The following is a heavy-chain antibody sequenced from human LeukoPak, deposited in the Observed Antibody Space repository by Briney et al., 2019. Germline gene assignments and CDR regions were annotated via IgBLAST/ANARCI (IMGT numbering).Heavy chain of an antibody. Sequence: SETLSLTCTVSGGSISSYYWSWIRQPPGKGLEWIGYIYYSGSTDYNSSLKSRVTISVDTSKNQFSLKLSSVTAADTAVYYCARDSSRRNGYNFDYWGQGTLVTVSS. J-gene: IGHJ4*02. V-gene: IGHV4-59*01. CDR2: IYYSGST. CDR1: GGSISSYY. D-gene: IGHD5-24*01. CDR3: ARDSSRRNGYNFDY.